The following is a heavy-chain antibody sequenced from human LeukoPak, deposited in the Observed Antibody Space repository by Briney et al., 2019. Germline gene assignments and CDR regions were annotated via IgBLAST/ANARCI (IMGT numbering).Heavy chain of an antibody. V-gene: IGHV3-33*01. Sequence: GGSLRLSCVASGFTFTTYGMHWVRQAPGKGLEGVAVIWSDGINRFYADSVKGRLTFSRDNSKNTLSLQMDSLRVEDTAVYYCARGWNDYGDVRDAFDIWGQGTMVTVSS. CDR2: IWSDGINR. CDR1: GFTFTTYG. CDR3: ARGWNDYGDVRDAFDI. J-gene: IGHJ3*02. D-gene: IGHD4-17*01.